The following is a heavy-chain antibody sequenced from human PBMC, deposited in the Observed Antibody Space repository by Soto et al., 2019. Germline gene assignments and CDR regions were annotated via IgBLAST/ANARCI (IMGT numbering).Heavy chain of an antibody. D-gene: IGHD2-15*01. CDR3: ASEYCSGGSCYYYGMDV. V-gene: IGHV3-33*01. CDR2: IWYDGSNK. CDR1: GFTFSNYG. J-gene: IGHJ6*02. Sequence: QVQLVESGGGVVQPGRSLRLSCAASGFTFSNYGMHWVRQAPGKGLEWVAVIWYDGSNKYYVDSVKGRFTISRDNSKNTLYLQMNSLRAEDTAVYYCASEYCSGGSCYYYGMDVWGQGTTVTVSS.